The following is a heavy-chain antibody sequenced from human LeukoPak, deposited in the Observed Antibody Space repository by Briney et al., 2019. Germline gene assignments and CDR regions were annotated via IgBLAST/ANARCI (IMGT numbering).Heavy chain of an antibody. CDR2: ISYDGSNK. V-gene: IGHV3-30*18. J-gene: IGHJ4*02. CDR3: AKDRDSSGYYPHDY. CDR1: GFIFSSYG. Sequence: GGSLRLSCAASGFIFSSYGMHWVRQAPGKGLEWVAVISYDGSNKYYADSVKGRFTISRDNSKNTLYLQMNSLRAEDTAAYYCAKDRDSSGYYPHDYWGQGTLVTVSS. D-gene: IGHD3-22*01.